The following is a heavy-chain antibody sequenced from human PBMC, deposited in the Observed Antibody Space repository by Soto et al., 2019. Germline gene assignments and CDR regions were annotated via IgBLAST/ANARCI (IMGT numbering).Heavy chain of an antibody. CDR3: AKVTGHYPWGFDF. D-gene: IGHD3-9*01. CDR2: ITSTGDRI. V-gene: IGHV3-23*01. J-gene: IGHJ4*02. CDR1: GFIFHDYA. Sequence: PGGSLRLSCAASGFIFHDYAMSWVRQAPGKELDLVALITSTGDRIYYADFVKGRFTIPRDNSNKTLYLQISSLGAGASATYDCAKVTGHYPWGFDFWGRGTLVTVSS.